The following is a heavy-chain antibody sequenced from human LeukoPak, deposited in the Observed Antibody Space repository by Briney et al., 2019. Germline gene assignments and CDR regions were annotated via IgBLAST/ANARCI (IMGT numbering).Heavy chain of an antibody. D-gene: IGHD2-2*01. J-gene: IGHJ4*02. V-gene: IGHV1-18*01. CDR2: ISAYNGNT. CDR3: ARDRLGYCSSTSCSSNFDY. CDR1: GYTFTSYG. Sequence: ASVKVSCKASGYTFTSYGISWVRQAPGQGLAWMGWISAYNGNTNYAQKLQGRVTMTTDTSTSTAYMELRSLRSDDTAVYYCARDRLGYCSSTSCSSNFDYWGQGTLVTVSS.